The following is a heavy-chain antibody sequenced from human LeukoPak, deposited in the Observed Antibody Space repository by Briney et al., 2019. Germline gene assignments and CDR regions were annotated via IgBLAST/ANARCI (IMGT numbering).Heavy chain of an antibody. V-gene: IGHV6-1*01. CDR1: GDSVSSNSAA. CDR2: TYYRSKWYN. CDR3: ARGITGTTGLYWFDP. Sequence: SQTLSLTCAISGDSVSSNSAAWNWIRQSPSRGLEWLGRTYYRSKWYNDYAVSVKSRITINPNTSKNQFSLQLNSATPEDTAVYYWARGITGTTGLYWFDPWGQGTLVTVSS. D-gene: IGHD1-7*01. J-gene: IGHJ5*02.